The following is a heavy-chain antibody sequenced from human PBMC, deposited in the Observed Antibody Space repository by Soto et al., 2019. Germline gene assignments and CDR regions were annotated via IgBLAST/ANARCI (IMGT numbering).Heavy chain of an antibody. CDR2: ISGSGGST. D-gene: IGHD3-22*01. CDR3: AKSLFYYDSSGYYPTFDY. CDR1: GFTFSSYA. V-gene: IGHV3-23*01. J-gene: IGHJ4*02. Sequence: GGSLRLSCAASGFTFSSYAMSWVRQAPGKGLEWVSAISGSGGSTYYADSVKGRFTISRDNSKNTLYLQMNSLRAEDTAVYYCAKSLFYYDSSGYYPTFDYWGQGTLVTAPQ.